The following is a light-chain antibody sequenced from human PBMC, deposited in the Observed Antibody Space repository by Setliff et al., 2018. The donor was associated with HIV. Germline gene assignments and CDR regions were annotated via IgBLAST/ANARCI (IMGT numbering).Light chain of an antibody. CDR2: GNI. CDR1: SSDIGAGYD. CDR3: CSFTTSDTWV. Sequence: QSVLTQPPSVSGAPGQRVTISCTGSSSDIGAGYDVQWYQQLPGTAPKLLIYGNINRPSGVPDRFSGSKSGTSASLAITGLQAEDEADYYCCSFTTSDTWVFGGGTKVTVL. V-gene: IGLV1-40*01. J-gene: IGLJ3*02.